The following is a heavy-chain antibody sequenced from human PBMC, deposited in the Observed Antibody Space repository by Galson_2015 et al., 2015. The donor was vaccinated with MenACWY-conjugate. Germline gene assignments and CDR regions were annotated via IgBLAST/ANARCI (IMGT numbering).Heavy chain of an antibody. Sequence: QSGAEVTQPGESLQISCTGSGSYFPSYWIAWVRQIPGKGLEWMGLISPGDSNTRYSPSFQGQVTISADKSISTAYLQWSSLKASDTAMYYCARHPPGGRGMDVWGQGTTVTVSS. CDR2: ISPGDSNT. J-gene: IGHJ6*02. CDR1: GSYFPSYW. V-gene: IGHV5-51*01. CDR3: ARHPPGGRGMDV. D-gene: IGHD1-26*01.